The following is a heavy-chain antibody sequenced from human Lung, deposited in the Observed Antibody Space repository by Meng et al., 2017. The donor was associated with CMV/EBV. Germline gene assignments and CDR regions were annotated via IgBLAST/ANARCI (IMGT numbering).Heavy chain of an antibody. D-gene: IGHD6-19*01. CDR3: ARTQWHVGYFDN. V-gene: IGHV4-39*07. CDR2: IHYTGST. CDR1: LGSISSGSYY. J-gene: IGHJ4*02. Sequence: SETLSLTXTLSLGSISSGSYYWGWLRQPPGKGLEWIGSIHYTGSTNYNPSLKTRVSISEDTSKNEFSLTLTSVTAADTAVYYCARTQWHVGYFDNWGQGTLVTVSS.